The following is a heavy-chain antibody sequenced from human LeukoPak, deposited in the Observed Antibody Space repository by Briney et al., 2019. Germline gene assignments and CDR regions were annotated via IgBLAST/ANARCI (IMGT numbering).Heavy chain of an antibody. Sequence: GASVKVSCKASGYTFTGYYMHWVRQAPGQGLEWMGRIIPILGIANYAQKFQGRVTITADKSTSTAYMELSSLRSEDTAVYYCARVGGYDSRVGGWGQGTLVTVSS. V-gene: IGHV1-69*04. J-gene: IGHJ4*02. CDR2: IIPILGIA. D-gene: IGHD5-12*01. CDR1: GYTFTGYY. CDR3: ARVGGYDSRVGG.